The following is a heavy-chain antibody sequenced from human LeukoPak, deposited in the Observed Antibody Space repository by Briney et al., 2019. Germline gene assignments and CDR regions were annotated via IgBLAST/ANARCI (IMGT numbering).Heavy chain of an antibody. J-gene: IGHJ6*02. D-gene: IGHD3-22*01. CDR2: IYPGDSDT. CDR3: ARRGYYYDSSGSTKNYYYYGMDV. V-gene: IGHV5-51*01. Sequence: GESLKISCKGSGYSFTSYWIGWVRQMPGKGLEWMGIIYPGDSDTRYSPSFQGQVTISADKSISTAYLQWSSLKASDTAMYYCARRGYYYDSSGSTKNYYYYGMDVWGQGTTVTVSS. CDR1: GYSFTSYW.